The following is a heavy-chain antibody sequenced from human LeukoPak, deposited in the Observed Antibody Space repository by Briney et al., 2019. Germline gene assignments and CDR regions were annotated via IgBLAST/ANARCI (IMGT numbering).Heavy chain of an antibody. D-gene: IGHD3-10*01. CDR1: GFTFSSYA. Sequence: PGGSLRLSCAASGFTFSSYARSWVRQAPGKGREWVSAISVSDRRTYYAASVKGRFTIYRDNSKNTLYMQMNSLRAEDTAVYYCAKDDDGSGSYPSFHYWGQGTLVTVSS. CDR2: ISVSDRRT. CDR3: AKDDDGSGSYPSFHY. V-gene: IGHV3-23*01. J-gene: IGHJ4*02.